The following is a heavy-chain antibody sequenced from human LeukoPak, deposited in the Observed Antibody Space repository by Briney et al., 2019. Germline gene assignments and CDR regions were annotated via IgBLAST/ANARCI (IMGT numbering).Heavy chain of an antibody. V-gene: IGHV1-2*02. J-gene: IGHJ6*03. D-gene: IGHD6-13*01. CDR2: INPNSGGT. CDR1: GYTFTGYY. CDR3: ARGGIAAEYYYYMDV. Sequence: ASVKVSCKASGYTFTGYYMHWVRQAPGQGLEWMGWINPNSGGTNYAQKFQGRVTMTRDTSISTAYMELSRLRSDDTAVYYCARGGIAAEYYYYMDVWGKGTTVTVSS.